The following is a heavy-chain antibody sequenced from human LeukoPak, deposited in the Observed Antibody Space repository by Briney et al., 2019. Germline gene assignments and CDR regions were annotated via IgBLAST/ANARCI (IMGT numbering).Heavy chain of an antibody. Sequence: GGSLRLSCAASGFAVSSALMDWVRQAPGKGLEWVSLIYVTGETFYADSEKGRFTISRDNSKNMLYLQMNNLRPEDSAVYYCARDRAATQSWVEFDLWGQGTRVTVSS. D-gene: IGHD4-11*01. CDR2: IYVTGET. V-gene: IGHV3-66*03. J-gene: IGHJ5*02. CDR1: GFAVSSAL. CDR3: ARDRAATQSWVEFDL.